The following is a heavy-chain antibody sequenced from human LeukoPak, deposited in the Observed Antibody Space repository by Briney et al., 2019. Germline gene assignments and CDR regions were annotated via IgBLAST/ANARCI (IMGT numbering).Heavy chain of an antibody. CDR2: IYYSGST. J-gene: IGHJ5*02. Sequence: SETLSLTCTVSGGSISSYYWSWIRQPPRKGLEWIGYIYYSGSTNYNPSLKSRVTISVDTSKNQFSLKLSSVTAADTAVYYCARWYCSGGSCYRRLRFDPWGQGTLVTVSS. CDR1: GGSISSYY. CDR3: ARWYCSGGSCYRRLRFDP. V-gene: IGHV4-59*08. D-gene: IGHD2-15*01.